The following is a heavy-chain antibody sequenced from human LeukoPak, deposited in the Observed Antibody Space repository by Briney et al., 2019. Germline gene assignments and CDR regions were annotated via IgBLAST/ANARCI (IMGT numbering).Heavy chain of an antibody. D-gene: IGHD3-10*02. Sequence: GGSLRLSGAASGFTFSSYGLHWVRQAPGKGLEWVAVIWYDGSNKYYADSVKGRFTISRDNSKNTLYLQMNSLRAEDTAVYYCERAELVRGEYFYGMDVWGQGTTVTVSS. CDR1: GFTFSSYG. CDR2: IWYDGSNK. V-gene: IGHV3-33*01. CDR3: ERAELVRGEYFYGMDV. J-gene: IGHJ6*02.